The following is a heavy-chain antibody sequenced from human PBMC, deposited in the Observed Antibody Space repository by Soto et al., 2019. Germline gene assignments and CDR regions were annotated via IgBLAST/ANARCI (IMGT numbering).Heavy chain of an antibody. CDR1: GYTFTSYH. D-gene: IGHD5-18*01. V-gene: IGHV1-46*03. CDR2: ISPSGGTT. J-gene: IGHJ4*02. Sequence: QVQLVQSGAEVKKPGASGKVSCKASGYTFTSYHMHWVRQAPGQGLEWMGIISPSGGTTRYAQKFQGRVTITRDTSTSTVYMELGSLRSEDTAVYYCARGGTALERACDYWGQGALVTVSS. CDR3: ARGGTALERACDY.